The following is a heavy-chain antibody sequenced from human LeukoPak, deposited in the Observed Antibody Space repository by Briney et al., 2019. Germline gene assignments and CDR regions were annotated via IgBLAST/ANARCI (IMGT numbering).Heavy chain of an antibody. Sequence: PGGSLRLSCAASGFTFTTYAMSWVRQAPGKGLEWVSYISSRGSATYYADSVKGRFTISRDNAKNSLYLQMNSLRADDTAVYYCARGGHDPGIPFDIWGQGTMVTVSS. J-gene: IGHJ3*02. V-gene: IGHV3-48*03. D-gene: IGHD1-1*01. CDR1: GFTFTTYA. CDR2: ISSRGSAT. CDR3: ARGGHDPGIPFDI.